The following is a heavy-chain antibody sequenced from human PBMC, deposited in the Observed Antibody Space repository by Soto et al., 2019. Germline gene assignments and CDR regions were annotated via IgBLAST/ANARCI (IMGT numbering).Heavy chain of an antibody. CDR2: IIPIFGTA. J-gene: IGHJ4*02. D-gene: IGHD1-26*01. V-gene: IGHV1-69*06. Sequence: ASVKVSCKASGGTFSSYAISWVRQAPGQGLEWRGGIIPIFGTANYAQKFQGRVTITADKTTSTAYMELSSLRSEDTAVYYCASHRGSSPGAFDYWGQGTLVTVSS. CDR3: ASHRGSSPGAFDY. CDR1: GGTFSSYA.